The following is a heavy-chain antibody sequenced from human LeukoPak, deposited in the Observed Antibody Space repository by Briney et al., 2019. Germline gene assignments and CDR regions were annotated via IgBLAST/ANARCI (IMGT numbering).Heavy chain of an antibody. Sequence: PGGSLRLSCAASGFTFSSYAMSWVRQAPGKGLEWVSAISGSGGSTYYADSVKGRFTISRDNSKNTLYLQMNSLRAEDTAVYYCAKTPQQQLATSVSTLHSVYYYYGMDVWGQGTTVTVSS. V-gene: IGHV3-23*01. D-gene: IGHD6-13*01. CDR1: GFTFSSYA. CDR2: ISGSGGST. J-gene: IGHJ6*02. CDR3: AKTPQQQLATSVSTLHSVYYYYGMDV.